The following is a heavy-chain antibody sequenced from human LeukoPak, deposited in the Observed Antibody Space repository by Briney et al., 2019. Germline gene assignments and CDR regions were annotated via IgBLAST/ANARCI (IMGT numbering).Heavy chain of an antibody. CDR2: ISSSSSYT. J-gene: IGHJ4*02. CDR3: ARPASYDKARSFDY. V-gene: IGHV3-11*03. Sequence: GGSLRLSCAASGFPFSDYYMSWIRQAPGKGLEWVSYISSSSSYTNHADSVKGRFTISRDNAKNSLYLQMNSLRAEHTAVYYCARPASYDKARSFDYWGQGTLVTVSS. CDR1: GFPFSDYY. D-gene: IGHD5-18*01.